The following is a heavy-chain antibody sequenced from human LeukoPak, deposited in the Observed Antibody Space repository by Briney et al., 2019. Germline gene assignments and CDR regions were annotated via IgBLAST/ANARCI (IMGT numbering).Heavy chain of an antibody. D-gene: IGHD5-12*01. CDR1: GGSISSGGYY. V-gene: IGHV4-31*03. Sequence: ASETLSLTCTVSGGSISSGGYYWSWIRQHPGKGLEWIGYIYYSGSTYYNPSLKSRVTISVDTSKKQFSLKLSSVTAADTAVYYCARARGYSGCEMGYWGQGTLVTVSS. CDR2: IYYSGST. J-gene: IGHJ4*02. CDR3: ARARGYSGCEMGY.